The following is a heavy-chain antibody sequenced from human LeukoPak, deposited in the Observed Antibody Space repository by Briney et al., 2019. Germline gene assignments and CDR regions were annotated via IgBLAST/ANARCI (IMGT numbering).Heavy chain of an antibody. J-gene: IGHJ4*02. V-gene: IGHV3-7*01. CDR1: GFTFSSYG. CDR3: ARDSGRGFDY. Sequence: PGGSLRLSCAASGFTFSSYGMHWVRQAPGKGLEWVANIKKDGSDKYYVDSVKGRFTISKDNAKNSLYLQMNSLRAEDTAVYYCARDSGRGFDYWGQGTLVTVSS. CDR2: IKKDGSDK.